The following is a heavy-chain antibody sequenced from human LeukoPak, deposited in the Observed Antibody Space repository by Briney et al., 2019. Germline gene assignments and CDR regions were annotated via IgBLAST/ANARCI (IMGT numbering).Heavy chain of an antibody. V-gene: IGHV3-30*02. D-gene: IGHD3-3*01. J-gene: IGHJ4*02. Sequence: GGSLRLSCAASGFTFSSYGMHWVRQAPGKGLEWVAFIRYDGSNKYYADSVKGRFTISRDNSKNTLYLQMNSLRAEDTAVYYCAKDPRQYTIFGVVINDLDYWGQGTLVTVSS. CDR2: IRYDGSNK. CDR1: GFTFSSYG. CDR3: AKDPRQYTIFGVVINDLDY.